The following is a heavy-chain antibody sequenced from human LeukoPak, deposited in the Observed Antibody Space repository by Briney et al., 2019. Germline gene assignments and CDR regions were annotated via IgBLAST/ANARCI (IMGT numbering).Heavy chain of an antibody. J-gene: IGHJ4*02. Sequence: GGSLRLSCAASGFTFSTYTMSWVRQAPGKGLEWVGRIKSKTDGGTTDYAAPVKGRFTISRDDSKNTLCLQMNSLKIEDTAVYYCTTGGPDHDGNPWDYWGQGSLVTVSS. CDR2: IKSKTDGGTT. V-gene: IGHV3-15*01. CDR1: GFTFSTYT. D-gene: IGHD4-23*01. CDR3: TTGGPDHDGNPWDY.